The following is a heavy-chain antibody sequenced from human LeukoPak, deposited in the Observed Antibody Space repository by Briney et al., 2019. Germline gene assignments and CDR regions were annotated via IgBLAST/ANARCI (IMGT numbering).Heavy chain of an antibody. CDR3: ARVGQGGYYYYFDY. V-gene: IGHV4-38-2*02. CDR2: MYHSGST. D-gene: IGHD3-22*01. CDR1: GYSISSGYY. Sequence: SETLSLTCTVSGYSISSGYYWAWIRQPPGKGLEWIGSMYHSGSTYNNPSLKSRVTISVDTSKNQFSLKLISVTAADTAVYYCARVGQGGYYYYFDYWGQGTLVTVSS. J-gene: IGHJ4*02.